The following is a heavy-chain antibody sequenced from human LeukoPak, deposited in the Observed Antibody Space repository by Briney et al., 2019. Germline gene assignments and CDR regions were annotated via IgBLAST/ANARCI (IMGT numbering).Heavy chain of an antibody. CDR2: IYYSGST. J-gene: IGHJ4*02. CDR1: GGSISSSSYY. Sequence: SETLSPTCTVSGGSISSSSYYWGWIRQPPGKGLEWIGSIYYSGSTYYNPSLKSRVTISVDTSKNQFSLKLSSVTAADTAVYYCARTKIRSRGFDYWGQGTLVTVSS. D-gene: IGHD3-10*01. CDR3: ARTKIRSRGFDY. V-gene: IGHV4-39*01.